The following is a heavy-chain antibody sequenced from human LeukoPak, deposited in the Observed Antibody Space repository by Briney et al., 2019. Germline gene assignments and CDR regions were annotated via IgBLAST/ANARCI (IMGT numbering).Heavy chain of an antibody. V-gene: IGHV4-34*01. CDR2: INHSGST. D-gene: IGHD6-19*01. CDR1: GGSFSGYY. Sequence: PETLSLTCAVYGGSFSGYYWSWIRQPPGKGLEWIGEINHSGSTNYNPSLKSRVTISVDTPKNQFSLKLSSVTAADTAVYYCARGRGYSSGWSPYYYYMDVWGKGTTVTVSS. CDR3: ARGRGYSSGWSPYYYYMDV. J-gene: IGHJ6*03.